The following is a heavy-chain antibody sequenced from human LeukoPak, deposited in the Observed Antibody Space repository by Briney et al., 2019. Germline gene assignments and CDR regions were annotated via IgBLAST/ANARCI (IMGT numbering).Heavy chain of an antibody. CDR1: AFAVSSFW. V-gene: IGHV3-7*03. J-gene: IGHJ4*02. CDR2: IKQDGSEK. D-gene: IGHD3-10*01. CDR3: ARGLLSYYGSGSLNY. Sequence: GGSLRLSCAASAFAVSSFWMSWDRQAPGKGREWVTNIKQDGSEKYYVDSVKGRFTSSRDNAKNSLYLQMNSLRAEDTAVYYCARGLLSYYGSGSLNYWGQGTLVTVSS.